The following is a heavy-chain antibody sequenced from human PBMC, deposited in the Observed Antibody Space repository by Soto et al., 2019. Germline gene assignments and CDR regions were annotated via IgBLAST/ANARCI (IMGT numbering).Heavy chain of an antibody. CDR2: IEPSYSYT. V-gene: IGHV5-10-1*01. J-gene: IGHJ4*01. CDR3: ASLLQDIVVVPAAISYADKGFDV. CDR1: GNNLPSYL. Sequence: PGESLKTACRGPGNNLPSYLNSWVRPIPGKGLEGMGRIEPSYSYTNYRPSCQGPVTIPAEKTISTAYLQWSSLKDTDTVMYDCASLLQDIVVVPAAISYADKGFDVWGKGTLVTVSS. D-gene: IGHD2-2*01.